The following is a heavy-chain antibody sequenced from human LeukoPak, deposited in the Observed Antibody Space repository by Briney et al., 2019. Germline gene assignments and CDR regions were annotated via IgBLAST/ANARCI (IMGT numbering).Heavy chain of an antibody. J-gene: IGHJ4*02. D-gene: IGHD1-26*01. Sequence: SETLSLTCSVSGASVSSGSYSWSWIRQPPGKRLEWIGYMYYSGSGKNNPSLKSRVTISVDASKNQFSLKLSSVTAADTAVYYCGRESLLSGFDSWGQGTLVTVSS. CDR1: GASVSSGSYS. CDR3: GRESLLSGFDS. CDR2: MYYSGSG. V-gene: IGHV4-61*01.